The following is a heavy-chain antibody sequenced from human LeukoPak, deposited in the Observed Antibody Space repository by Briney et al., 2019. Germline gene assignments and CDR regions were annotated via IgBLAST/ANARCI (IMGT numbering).Heavy chain of an antibody. CDR1: GFTVSSNY. D-gene: IGHD4-17*01. Sequence: PGGSLRLSCAASGFTVSSNYMSWVRQAPGKGLEWVSVIYSGGSTYYADSVKGRFTISRDNSKNTLYLQMNSLRAEDTAVYYCAVGGDYVLGPEYFQHWGQGTLVTVSS. CDR2: IYSGGST. V-gene: IGHV3-66*02. CDR3: AVGGDYVLGPEYFQH. J-gene: IGHJ1*01.